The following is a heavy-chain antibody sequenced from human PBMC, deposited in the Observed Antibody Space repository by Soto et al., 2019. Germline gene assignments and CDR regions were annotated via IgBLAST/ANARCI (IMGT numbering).Heavy chain of an antibody. CDR1: GGSISSYY. Sequence: PSETLSLTCTVSGGSISSYYWSWIRQPPGKGLEWIGYIYYSGSTNYNPSLKSRVTISVDTSKYQFSLKLSSVTAADTALYYCARHDTDGDSDPYYFDYWGQGTLVTVSS. CDR2: IYYSGST. J-gene: IGHJ4*02. V-gene: IGHV4-59*08. D-gene: IGHD3-10*01. CDR3: ARHDTDGDSDPYYFDY.